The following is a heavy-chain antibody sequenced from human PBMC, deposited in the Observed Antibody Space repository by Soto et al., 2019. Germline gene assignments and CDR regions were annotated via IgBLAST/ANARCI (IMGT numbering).Heavy chain of an antibody. J-gene: IGHJ6*02. CDR2: ISSSSSYI. CDR3: ASIIAAAGTDYYYYGMDV. V-gene: IGHV3-21*01. D-gene: IGHD6-13*01. Sequence: SCKASGGTFSSYAISWVRQAPGKGLEWVSSISSSSSYIYYADSVKGRFTISRDNAKNSLYLQMNSLRAEDTAVYYCASIIAAAGTDYYYYGMDVWGQGTTVTVSS. CDR1: GGTFSSYA.